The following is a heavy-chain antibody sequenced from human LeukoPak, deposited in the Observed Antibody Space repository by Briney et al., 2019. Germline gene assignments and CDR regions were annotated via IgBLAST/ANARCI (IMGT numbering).Heavy chain of an antibody. D-gene: IGHD4-17*01. CDR3: ARDSDYGDYGYFQH. CDR2: IYHSGST. CDR1: GGSISSGGYS. J-gene: IGHJ1*01. Sequence: SETLSLTCAVSGGSISSGGYSWSWIRQPPGKGLEWIGYIYHSGSTYYNPSLKSRVTISVDRSKNQFSLKLSSVTAADTAVYYCARDSDYGDYGYFQHWGQGTLVTVSS. V-gene: IGHV4-30-2*01.